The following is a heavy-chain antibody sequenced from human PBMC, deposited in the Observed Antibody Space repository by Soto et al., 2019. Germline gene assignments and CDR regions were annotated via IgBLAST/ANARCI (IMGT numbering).Heavy chain of an antibody. V-gene: IGHV3-23*01. CDR2: ISGSGGST. Sequence: GGSLRLSCAASGFTFSSYAMSWVRQAPGKGLEWVSAISGSGGSTYYADSVKGRFTISRDNSKNTLYLQMNSLRAEDTAVYYCAKDHPYGDDTRRYYYYYYMDVWGKGTTVTVSS. CDR1: GFTFSSYA. CDR3: AKDHPYGDDTRRYYYYYYMDV. J-gene: IGHJ6*03. D-gene: IGHD4-17*01.